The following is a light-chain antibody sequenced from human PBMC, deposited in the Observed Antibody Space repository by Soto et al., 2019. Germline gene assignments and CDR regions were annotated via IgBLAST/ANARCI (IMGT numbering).Light chain of an antibody. CDR1: SSNIGAVYD. Sequence: QAVVTQPPSVSGAPGQRVTISCTGSSSNIGAVYDVHWYQRFPGTAPKLLIYTNNNRPSGVPDRFSASKSDTSASLAITGLQPEDEADYYCQSFDNSLNGVVFGGGTKLTVL. V-gene: IGLV1-40*01. J-gene: IGLJ3*02. CDR3: QSFDNSLNGVV. CDR2: TNN.